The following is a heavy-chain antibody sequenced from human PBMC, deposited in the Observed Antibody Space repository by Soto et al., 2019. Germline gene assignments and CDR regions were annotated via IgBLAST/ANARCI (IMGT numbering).Heavy chain of an antibody. J-gene: IGHJ3*02. CDR3: ARGIFGASPEVHFDAFDI. D-gene: IGHD1-26*01. CDR1: GGSISSYD. V-gene: IGHV4-59*01. Sequence: PSETLSLTGTVSGGSISSYDWSWIRQPPGKGLEWIGYIYYSGSTNYNPSLKSRVTISVDTSKNQFSLKLSSVTAADTAVYYCARGIFGASPEVHFDAFDIWGQGTMVTVSS. CDR2: IYYSGST.